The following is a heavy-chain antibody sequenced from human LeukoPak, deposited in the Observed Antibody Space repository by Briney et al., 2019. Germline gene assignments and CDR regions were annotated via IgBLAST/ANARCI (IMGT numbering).Heavy chain of an antibody. D-gene: IGHD6-19*01. J-gene: IGHJ6*03. CDR1: GGPISNYY. CDR3: ARDFIVGGNNSSGWYYYYYYMDV. V-gene: IGHV4-4*07. CDR2: IYTSGST. Sequence: PSETLSLTCTVSGGPISNYYWSWIRQPAGKGLEWIGRIYTSGSTNYNPSLKSRVTMSVDTSKNQFSLKLSSVTAADTAVYYCARDFIVGGNNSSGWYYYYYYMDVWGKGTTVTVSS.